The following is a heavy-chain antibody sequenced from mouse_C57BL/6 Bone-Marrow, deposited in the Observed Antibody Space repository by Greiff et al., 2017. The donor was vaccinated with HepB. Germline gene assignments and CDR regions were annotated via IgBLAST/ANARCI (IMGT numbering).Heavy chain of an antibody. CDR3: AREGHYYGSSPLYWYFDV. D-gene: IGHD1-1*01. CDR1: GYSITSGYY. CDR2: ISYDGSN. Sequence: EVQVVESGPGLVKPSQSLSLTCSVTGYSITSGYYWNWIRQFPGNKLEWMGYISYDGSNNYNPSLKNRISITRDKSKNQFFLKLNSVTTEDTATYYCAREGHYYGSSPLYWYFDVWGTGTTVTVSS. V-gene: IGHV3-6*01. J-gene: IGHJ1*03.